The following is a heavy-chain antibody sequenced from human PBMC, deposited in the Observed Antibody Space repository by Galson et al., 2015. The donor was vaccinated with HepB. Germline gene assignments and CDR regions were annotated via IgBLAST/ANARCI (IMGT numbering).Heavy chain of an antibody. V-gene: IGHV3-48*01. D-gene: IGHD1-7*01. CDR2: ISSSSSGI. CDR1: GFTFGTYS. J-gene: IGHJ5*02. CDR3: AREAPGNYGGNWFDP. Sequence: SLRLSCAASGFTFGTYSMNWVRQAPGKGLEWLSYISSSSSGIYYADSVRGRFTISRDNAKNSLYLQMNSLRAEDTAVYYCAREAPGNYGGNWFDPWGQGTLVTVSS.